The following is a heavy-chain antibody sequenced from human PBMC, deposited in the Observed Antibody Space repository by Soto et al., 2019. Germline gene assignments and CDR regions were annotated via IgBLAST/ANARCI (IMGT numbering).Heavy chain of an antibody. CDR2: IIPVFGTT. CDR1: GGLFSSFA. V-gene: IGHV1-69*13. D-gene: IGHD3-16*01. J-gene: IGHJ4*02. Sequence: AVKVSCKDSGGLFSSFAISWVRQAPGQGLEWLGGIIPVFGTTNYAEKFQDRVTITADESTNTAYMELSSLTSGDTAIYYCARGGSPYVWFNEFWGQGTLVTVSS. CDR3: ARGGSPYVWFNEF.